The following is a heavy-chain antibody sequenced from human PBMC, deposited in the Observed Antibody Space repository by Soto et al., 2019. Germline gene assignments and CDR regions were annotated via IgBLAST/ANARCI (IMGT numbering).Heavy chain of an antibody. CDR3: ARGGKRSCSSTSCYRIDY. CDR1: RYTFTSYD. D-gene: IGHD2-2*02. J-gene: IGHJ4*02. Sequence: QVQLVQSGAEVKKPGASVKVSCKASRYTFTSYDINWVRQATGQGLEWMGWMNPNSGNTGYAQKFQGRVTMTRNTSISTAYMELSSLRSEDTAVYYCARGGKRSCSSTSCYRIDYWGQGTLVTVSS. V-gene: IGHV1-8*01. CDR2: MNPNSGNT.